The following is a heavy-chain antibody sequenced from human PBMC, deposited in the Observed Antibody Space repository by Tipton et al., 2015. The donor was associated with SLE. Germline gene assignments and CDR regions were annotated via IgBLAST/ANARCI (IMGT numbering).Heavy chain of an antibody. CDR2: IYYSGST. Sequence: TLSLTCTVSGGSISSYYWSWIRQPPGKGLEWIGYIYYSGSTNYNPSLKSRVTISVDTSKNQFSLKLNSVTAADTAVYYCAREMGSEGGWGAFDFWGQGTMVTVSS. CDR3: AREMGSEGGWGAFDF. V-gene: IGHV4-59*01. D-gene: IGHD3-10*01. CDR1: GGSISSYY. J-gene: IGHJ3*01.